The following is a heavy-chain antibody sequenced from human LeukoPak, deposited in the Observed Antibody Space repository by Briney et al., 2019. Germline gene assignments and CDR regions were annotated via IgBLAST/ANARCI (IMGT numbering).Heavy chain of an antibody. V-gene: IGHV4-34*01. Sequence: SETLSLTCAVYGGSFSGYYWSWIRQPPGKGLEGIGEINHSVSTNYNPSLKSRVTISVDTSKNQFSLKLSSVTAADTAVYYCARMRTYYFDYWGQGTLVTVSS. CDR3: ARMRTYYFDY. CDR1: GGSFSGYY. CDR2: INHSVST. J-gene: IGHJ4*02.